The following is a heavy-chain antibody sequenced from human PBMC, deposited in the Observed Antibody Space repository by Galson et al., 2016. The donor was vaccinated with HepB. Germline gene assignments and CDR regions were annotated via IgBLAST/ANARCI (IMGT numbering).Heavy chain of an antibody. CDR2: TFYRSTWEN. Sequence: CAISGDSVYNNGAAWVWIRQSPSTGLEWLGRTFYRSTWENHYAGSVKNRITISPDTSRNQFSLHLNSVTPEDTAVYNCARAVMLGRGMDVWGQGTPVTVSS. CDR3: ARAVMLGRGMDV. CDR1: GDSVYNNGAA. D-gene: IGHD3-10*01. J-gene: IGHJ6*02. V-gene: IGHV6-1*01.